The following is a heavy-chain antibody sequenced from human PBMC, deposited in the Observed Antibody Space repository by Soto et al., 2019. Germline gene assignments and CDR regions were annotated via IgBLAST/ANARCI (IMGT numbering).Heavy chain of an antibody. D-gene: IGHD3-3*01. Sequence: QITLNESGPTVVKPAETLTLTCTFSGFSLTTSGVCVGWIRQSPGKAPEWLALIYWDDDKRYSASLKSRLPITNDTSKNQLVLTMASVDPADTATYYCAHRILRTVVGLVTTTASYFDFWGQGTPVVVSS. CDR1: GFSLTTSGVC. J-gene: IGHJ4*02. CDR2: IYWDDDK. CDR3: AHRILRTVVGLVTTTASYFDF. V-gene: IGHV2-5*02.